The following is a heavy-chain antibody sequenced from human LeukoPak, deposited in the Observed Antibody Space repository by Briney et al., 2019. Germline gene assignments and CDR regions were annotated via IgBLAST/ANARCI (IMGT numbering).Heavy chain of an antibody. Sequence: PGGSLRLSCVASGLNFDDSAMHWVRQAPGKGLEWVSLISADGGSTFSADSVKGRFSISRDNSKNTLYLQMNSLRAEDTAVYYCARGSMVRGVMIYYFDYWGQGTLVTVSS. CDR1: GLNFDDSA. J-gene: IGHJ4*02. CDR3: ARGSMVRGVMIYYFDY. V-gene: IGHV3-43*02. CDR2: ISADGGST. D-gene: IGHD3-10*01.